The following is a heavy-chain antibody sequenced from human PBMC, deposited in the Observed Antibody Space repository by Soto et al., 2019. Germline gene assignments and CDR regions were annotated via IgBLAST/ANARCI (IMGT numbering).Heavy chain of an antibody. D-gene: IGHD2-21*02. V-gene: IGHV3-23*01. CDR3: AKEAMTSYCDN. Sequence: EVQLLESGGGLVQPGGSLRLSCAASGFTFSTYAMSWVRQAPGKGLEWVSSISPDGHYTYYVDSVKGRFTISRDNSTNPQYLQMNSLRAEDTAAYYCAKEAMTSYCDNWGQGTLVTVSS. J-gene: IGHJ4*02. CDR2: ISPDGHYT. CDR1: GFTFSTYA.